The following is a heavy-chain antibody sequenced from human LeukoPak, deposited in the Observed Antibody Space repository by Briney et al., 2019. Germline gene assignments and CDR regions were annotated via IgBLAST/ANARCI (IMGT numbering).Heavy chain of an antibody. CDR2: ISGSGGST. Sequence: GGPLRLSCAASGFTFSSYAMSWVRQAPGKGLEWVSAISGSGGSTYYADSVKGRFTISRDNSKNTLYLQMNSLRAEDTAVYYCAKDPQYQLLTGFDYWGQGTLVTVSS. CDR1: GFTFSSYA. D-gene: IGHD2-2*01. CDR3: AKDPQYQLLTGFDY. J-gene: IGHJ4*02. V-gene: IGHV3-23*01.